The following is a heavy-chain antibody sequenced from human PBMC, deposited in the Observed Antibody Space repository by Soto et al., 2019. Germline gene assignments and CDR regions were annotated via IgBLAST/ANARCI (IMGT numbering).Heavy chain of an antibody. J-gene: IGHJ5*02. CDR1: GYSFAIYW. CDR3: ARALLPQLPLNWFDP. CDR2: IYPGDSDT. Sequence: GESLKISCKGSGYSFAIYWIGWVRQMPGKGLEWMGIIYPGDSDTRYSPSFQGQVTISADKSISTAYLQWSSLKASDTAMYYCARALLPQLPLNWFDPWGQGTLVTVSS. D-gene: IGHD2-2*01. V-gene: IGHV5-51*01.